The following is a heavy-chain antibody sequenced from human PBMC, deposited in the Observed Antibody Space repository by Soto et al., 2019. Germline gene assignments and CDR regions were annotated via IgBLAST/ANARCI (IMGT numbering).Heavy chain of an antibody. J-gene: IGHJ3*02. CDR2: ISYDGSNK. V-gene: IGHV3-30*03. CDR3: ARTFKDFGVATDIFTGFDVFDI. Sequence: PGGSLKLSCAASGFTFSSYGMHWVRQAPGKGLEWVAVISYDGSNKYYADSVKGRFTISRDNSKNTLYLQMNSLRAEDTAVYYCARTFKDFGVATDIFTGFDVFDIWGQGTMVTVSS. D-gene: IGHD3-9*01. CDR1: GFTFSSYG.